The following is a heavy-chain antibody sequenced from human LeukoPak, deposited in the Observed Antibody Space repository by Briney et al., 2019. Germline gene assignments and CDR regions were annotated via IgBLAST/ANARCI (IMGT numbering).Heavy chain of an antibody. Sequence: GGSLRLSCAASGFTFSSYSMNWVRQAPGKGLEWVSSISSSSIYIYYADSLKGRFTISRDNAKNSLFLQMNSLRAEDTAVYYCARGRRDGYNLLDAFDIWGQGTVVTVSS. CDR1: GFTFSSYS. V-gene: IGHV3-21*01. CDR2: ISSSSIYI. J-gene: IGHJ3*02. D-gene: IGHD5-24*01. CDR3: ARGRRDGYNLLDAFDI.